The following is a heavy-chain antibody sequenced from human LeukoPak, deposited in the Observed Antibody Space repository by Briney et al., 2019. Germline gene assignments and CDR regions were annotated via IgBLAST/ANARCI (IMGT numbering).Heavy chain of an antibody. D-gene: IGHD2-2*02. CDR2: IIPVLGIA. V-gene: IGHV1-69*02. CDR3: ARYCSSTSCYTLNTGAYYYYGMDV. CDR1: GGTFSSHT. Sequence: ASVKVSCTASGGTFSSHTISWVRQAPGQGLEWMGRIIPVLGIANYAQKFQGRATITADKSTSTAYMELSSLRSEDTAVYYCARYCSSTSCYTLNTGAYYYYGMDVWGQGTTVTVSS. J-gene: IGHJ6*02.